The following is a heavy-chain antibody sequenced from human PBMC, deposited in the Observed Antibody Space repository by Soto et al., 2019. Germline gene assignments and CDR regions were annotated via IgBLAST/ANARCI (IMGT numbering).Heavy chain of an antibody. Sequence: ASVKVSCKAPRDTFTSYYINWVRQAPGQGLEWMGVINPHGGSTAYAQKFKGRVTLTRDKSASTVYMEVSRLTSEDTAMYYCARSSGGNFGIIIEGTNWFAPWGQGTLVTVSS. CDR3: ARSSGGNFGIIIEGTNWFAP. J-gene: IGHJ5*02. CDR2: INPHGGST. D-gene: IGHD1-26*01. V-gene: IGHV1-46*01. CDR1: RDTFTSYY.